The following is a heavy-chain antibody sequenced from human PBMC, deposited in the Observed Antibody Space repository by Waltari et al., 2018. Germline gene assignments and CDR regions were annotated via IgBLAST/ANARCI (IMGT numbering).Heavy chain of an antibody. D-gene: IGHD6-19*01. J-gene: IGHJ4*02. CDR2: ISSSSSYI. CDR1: GFTFSSYS. V-gene: IGHV3-21*01. CDR3: ARDLGIAVAGY. Sequence: EVQLVESGGGLVKPGGSLRLSCAASGFTFSSYSMNWVRQDPGKGLEWVSSISSSSSYIYYADSVKGRFTISRDNAKNSLYLQMNSLRAEDTAVYYCARDLGIAVAGYWGQGTLVTVSS.